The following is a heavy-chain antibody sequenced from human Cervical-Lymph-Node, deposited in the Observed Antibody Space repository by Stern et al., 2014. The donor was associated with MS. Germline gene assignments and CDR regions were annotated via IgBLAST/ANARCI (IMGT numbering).Heavy chain of an antibody. CDR2: ISYDGSNK. CDR3: ATDSSGWYVPLDY. D-gene: IGHD6-19*01. CDR1: GFTFSSYA. Sequence: QVQLVQSGGGVVQPGRSLRLSCAASGFTFSSYAMHWVRQAPGKGLEWVAVISYDGSNKYYADSVKGRFTISRDNSKNTLYLQMNSLRAEDTAVYYCATDSSGWYVPLDYWGQGTLVTVSS. V-gene: IGHV3-30*04. J-gene: IGHJ4*02.